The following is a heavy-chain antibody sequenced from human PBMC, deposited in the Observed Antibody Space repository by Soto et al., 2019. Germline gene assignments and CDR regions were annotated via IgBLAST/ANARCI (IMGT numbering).Heavy chain of an antibody. CDR1: GFSLTNYV. J-gene: IGHJ6*02. D-gene: IGHD3-9*01. V-gene: IGHV3-48*01. CDR3: ARDWRYGFGMDV. CDR2: IGGSSSTI. Sequence: AGSLRLSCAASGFSLTNYVMHWVLQSPGKGLEWISAIGGSSSTIFHAESVKGRVTISRDSAKNSLYLQMNSLRADDTAIYYCARDWRYGFGMDVWGQGTTVTVSS.